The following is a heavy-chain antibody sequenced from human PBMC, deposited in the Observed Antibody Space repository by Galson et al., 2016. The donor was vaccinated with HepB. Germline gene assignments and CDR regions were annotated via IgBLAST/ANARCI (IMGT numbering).Heavy chain of an antibody. V-gene: IGHV1-18*01. Sequence: SVKVSCKASGYTFTSYGINWVRQAPGQGLEWMRRINTYTGNTNYPQKFQGRVTMTTDTSTSTAYMDLRSLRPDDTAVYYCARDRAYGGLMFDSWGQGTLVTVSS. J-gene: IGHJ4*02. CDR1: GYTFTSYG. CDR3: ARDRAYGGLMFDS. D-gene: IGHD3-10*01. CDR2: INTYTGNT.